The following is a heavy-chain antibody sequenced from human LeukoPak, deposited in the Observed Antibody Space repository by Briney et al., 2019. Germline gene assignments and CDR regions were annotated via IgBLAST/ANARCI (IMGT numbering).Heavy chain of an antibody. CDR3: ARVDILTGYRYYYYYMDV. CDR1: GDSISSSSYY. D-gene: IGHD3-9*01. CDR2: IFYSGST. Sequence: SDTLSLTCTVSGDSISSSSYYWGWIRQPPGKGLEWIGTIFYSGSTYYNPSLKSRVTISVDTSKNQFSLKLSSVTAADTAVYYCARVDILTGYRYYYYYMDVWGKGTTVTVSS. V-gene: IGHV4-39*07. J-gene: IGHJ6*03.